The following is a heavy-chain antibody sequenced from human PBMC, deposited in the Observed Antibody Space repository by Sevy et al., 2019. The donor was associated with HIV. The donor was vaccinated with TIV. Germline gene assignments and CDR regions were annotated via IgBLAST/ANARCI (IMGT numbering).Heavy chain of an antibody. CDR3: AREGCTRPHDY. V-gene: IGHV3-23*01. D-gene: IGHD2-8*01. J-gene: IGHJ4*02. Sequence: GGSLRLSCAVSGFNFNIYSMSLVRQAPGKGLEWVSTLSFGCGKINYADSVKGRFIISRDDSKNTLYLQMNSLRAEDTAVYFCAREGCTRPHDYWGQGTLVTVSS. CDR2: LSFGCGKI. CDR1: GFNFNIYS.